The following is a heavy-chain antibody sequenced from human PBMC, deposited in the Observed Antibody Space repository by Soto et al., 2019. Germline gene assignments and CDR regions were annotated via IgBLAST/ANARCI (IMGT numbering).Heavy chain of an antibody. J-gene: IGHJ5*02. CDR2: ISYSGST. Sequence: SETLSLTCSVSGASITTYYWSWIRQPPGKGLEWIGSISYSGSTKYNPSLESRVMISLDTSKNQFSLRLTSVTAADTALYYCARDWDSSGLLDPWGQGALVTVSS. D-gene: IGHD3-10*01. CDR3: ARDWDSSGLLDP. CDR1: GASITTYY. V-gene: IGHV4-59*01.